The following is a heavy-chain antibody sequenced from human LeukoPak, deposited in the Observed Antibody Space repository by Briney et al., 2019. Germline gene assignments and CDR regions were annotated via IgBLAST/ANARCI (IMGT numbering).Heavy chain of an antibody. Sequence: SSETLSLTCAVYGASFSDYYWTWIRQPPGKGPEWIGEINHSGNTNYNPSLMSRVTIIVDTPKKQFSLKLTTVTAADTAVYYCARVPNIASRPCDQWGQGTLVTVSS. V-gene: IGHV4-34*01. CDR2: INHSGNT. CDR1: GASFSDYY. D-gene: IGHD6-6*01. CDR3: ARVPNIASRPCDQ. J-gene: IGHJ4*02.